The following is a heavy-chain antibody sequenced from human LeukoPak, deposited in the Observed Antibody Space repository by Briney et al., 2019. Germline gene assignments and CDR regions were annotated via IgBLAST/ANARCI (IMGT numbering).Heavy chain of an antibody. J-gene: IGHJ4*02. Sequence: GGSLRLSCATSGFSFTDDPMNWVRQAPGKGLEWISNIRTTAEGAKYAYYADSVKGRVTISRDDGKNTLYLHMNSLRDDDTAVYYGATDQRYAFDYWGQGILVTVSS. CDR1: GFSFTDDP. D-gene: IGHD3-9*01. V-gene: IGHV3-48*02. CDR2: IRTTAEGAKYA. CDR3: ATDQRYAFDY.